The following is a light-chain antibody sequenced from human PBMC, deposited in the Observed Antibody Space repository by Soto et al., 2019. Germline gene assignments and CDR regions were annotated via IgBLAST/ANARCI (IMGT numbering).Light chain of an antibody. CDR2: VVS. CDR1: SSDVGAYDY. J-gene: IGLJ1*01. CDR3: GLYTSSDTPYV. V-gene: IGLV2-14*01. Sequence: QSALTQPASVSGSPGQSITISCTGTSSDVGAYDYVSWYQQHPDKAPKLIIYVVSNRPSGVSNRFSGSKSGNTASLTISGLQTEDEADYYCGLYTSSDTPYVFGTGTKATVL.